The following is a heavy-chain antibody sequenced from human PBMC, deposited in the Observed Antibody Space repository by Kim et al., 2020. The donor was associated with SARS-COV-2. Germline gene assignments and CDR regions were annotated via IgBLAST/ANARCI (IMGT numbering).Heavy chain of an antibody. CDR1: GGSISSYY. Sequence: SETLSLTCTVSGGSISSYYWSWIRQPPRKGMEWIGYIYYSGSTNYNPSPKSRVTISVDTSKNQFSLKLSSVTAADTAVYYFARHPLAYCSGGSCLIGYYYYYGMDVCGQGTTVTVSS. V-gene: IGHV4-59*08. CDR2: IYYSGST. CDR3: ARHPLAYCSGGSCLIGYYYYYGMDV. J-gene: IGHJ6*02. D-gene: IGHD2-15*01.